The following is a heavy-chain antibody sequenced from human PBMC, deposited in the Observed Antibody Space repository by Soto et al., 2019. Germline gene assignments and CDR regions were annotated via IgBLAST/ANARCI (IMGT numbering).Heavy chain of an antibody. D-gene: IGHD5-18*01. Sequence: ASVKVSCKASGYTFTSYYMHWVRQAPGQGLEWMGIMSPSGSTSYAQKFQGRVTMTRDTSTSTVYMELTNLRSDDTAVYYCARCIQGDYYYGMDVWGQGTTVTVSS. J-gene: IGHJ6*02. CDR1: GYTFTSYY. V-gene: IGHV1-46*01. CDR2: MSPSGST. CDR3: ARCIQGDYYYGMDV.